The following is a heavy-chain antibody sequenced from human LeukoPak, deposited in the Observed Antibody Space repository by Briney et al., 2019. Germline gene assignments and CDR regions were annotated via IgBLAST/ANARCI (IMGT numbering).Heavy chain of an antibody. V-gene: IGHV4-59*01. CDR2: IYYSGST. CDR1: GGSISSYY. Sequence: PSETLSLTCTVSGGSISSYYWSWIRQPPGKGLEWIGYIYYSGSTNYNPSLKSRVTISVDTSKNQFSLKLSSVTAADTAVYYCARLLGPSSGRWNFDYWGQGTLVTVSS. D-gene: IGHD6-19*01. J-gene: IGHJ4*02. CDR3: ARLLGPSSGRWNFDY.